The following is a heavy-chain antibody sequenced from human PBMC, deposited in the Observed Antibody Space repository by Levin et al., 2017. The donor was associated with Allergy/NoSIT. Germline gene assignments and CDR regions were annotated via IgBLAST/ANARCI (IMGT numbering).Heavy chain of an antibody. D-gene: IGHD2-21*02. CDR1: GYTFTSYG. Sequence: GASVKVSCKASGYTFTSYGISWVRQAPGQGLEWMGWISAYNGNTNYAQKLQGRVTMTTDKSTSTAYMELRSLRSDDTAVYYCARVTDIVVVTAIHGAEPNLGPGESGFDYWGQGTLVTVSS. CDR2: ISAYNGNT. CDR3: ARVTDIVVVTAIHGAEPNLGPGESGFDY. J-gene: IGHJ4*02. V-gene: IGHV1-18*01.